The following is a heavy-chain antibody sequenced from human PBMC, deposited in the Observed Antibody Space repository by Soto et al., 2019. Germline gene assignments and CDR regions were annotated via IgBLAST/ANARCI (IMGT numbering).Heavy chain of an antibody. V-gene: IGHV1-2*04. J-gene: IGHJ4*02. CDR1: GYTFTGYY. D-gene: IGHD2-15*01. CDR2: INPNSGGT. Sequence: ASVKVSCKASGYTFTGYYMHWVRQAPGQGLEWMGWINPNSGGTNYAQKFQGWVTMTRDTSISTAYMELSSLRSEDTAVYYCATAVRTVLYFAPMGYWGQGTLVTVSS. CDR3: ATAVRTVLYFAPMGY.